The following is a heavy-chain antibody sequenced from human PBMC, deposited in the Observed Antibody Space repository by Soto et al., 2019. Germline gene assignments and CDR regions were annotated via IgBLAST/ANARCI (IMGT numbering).Heavy chain of an antibody. D-gene: IGHD1-26*01. CDR3: ARDLRGAFDY. V-gene: IGHV3-23*01. Sequence: AGSLRLSCAASGFTFSSYAMSWVRQAPGRGLEWVSAISGSGGSTYYADSVKGRFTISRDNSQNTINLQMHGLRAEDSAVYYCARDLRGAFDYWGQGTVVTVSS. J-gene: IGHJ4*02. CDR2: ISGSGGST. CDR1: GFTFSSYA.